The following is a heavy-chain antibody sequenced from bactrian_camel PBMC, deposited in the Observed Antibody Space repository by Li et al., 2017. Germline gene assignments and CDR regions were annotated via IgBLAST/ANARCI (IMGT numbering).Heavy chain of an antibody. D-gene: IGHD5*01. Sequence: QLVEFGGGLVQPGGSLRLSCAASGFTFSSYGMSWVRQAPGKGLEWVSAIDRDGRNTYYEDSVKGRFAISRDGAKNTLYLQMNNLKTEDTAMYYCAQARDGPEYWGLGTQVTVS. J-gene: IGHJ4*01. CDR2: IDRDGRNT. CDR1: GFTFSSYG. CDR3: AQARDGPEY. V-gene: IGHV3S7*01.